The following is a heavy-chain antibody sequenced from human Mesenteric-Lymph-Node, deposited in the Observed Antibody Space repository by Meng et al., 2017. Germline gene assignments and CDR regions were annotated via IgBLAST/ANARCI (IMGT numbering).Heavy chain of an antibody. CDR2: ISSSSSYI. J-gene: IGHJ6*02. CDR3: ARDIRFARSYSSSWYLKSGDYYYGMDV. Sequence: GESLKISCAASGFTFSSYSMNWVRQAPGKGLEWVSSISSSSSYIYYADSVKGRFTISRDNAKNSLYLQMNSLRAEDTAVYYCARDIRFARSYSSSWYLKSGDYYYGMDVWGQGTTVTVSS. D-gene: IGHD6-13*01. CDR1: GFTFSSYS. V-gene: IGHV3-21*01.